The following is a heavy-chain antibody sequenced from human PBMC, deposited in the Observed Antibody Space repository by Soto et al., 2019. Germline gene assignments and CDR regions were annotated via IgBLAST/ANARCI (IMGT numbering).Heavy chain of an antibody. Sequence: EVQLEESGGDLVQPGGSLRLSCAGSGFTFSRYWMGWVRQAPGTGLEWVANIREDGSEKYCVDSVKGRFTIARDNAKNSLYLQMNSLRAEDTAVYYCARGRRYCSGGSCSAPYFDYWGQGTLVTVSS. J-gene: IGHJ4*02. CDR2: IREDGSEK. D-gene: IGHD2-15*01. V-gene: IGHV3-7*01. CDR1: GFTFSRYW. CDR3: ARGRRYCSGGSCSAPYFDY.